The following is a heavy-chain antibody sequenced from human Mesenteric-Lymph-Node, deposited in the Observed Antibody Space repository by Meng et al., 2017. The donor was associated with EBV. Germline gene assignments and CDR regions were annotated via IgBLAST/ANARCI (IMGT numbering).Heavy chain of an antibody. CDR3: ARGKTVGRSPWFDP. CDR2: SNQSGST. J-gene: IGHJ5*02. V-gene: IGHV4-34*01. CDR1: GGSCSGYY. D-gene: IGHD4-11*01. Sequence: QGRLGQWGAGLWKPLETLALTGAVYGGSCSGYYWTWIRQPPGKGLEWIGESNQSGSTSYNPSLKSRVTISVDTSQNQFSLKLSSVTAADTAVYYCARGKTVGRSPWFDPWGQGTLVTVSS.